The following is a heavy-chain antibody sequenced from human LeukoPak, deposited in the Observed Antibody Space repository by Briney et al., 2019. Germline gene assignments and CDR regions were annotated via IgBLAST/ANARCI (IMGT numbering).Heavy chain of an antibody. V-gene: IGHV3-23*01. CDR3: AKDLPDYGDYVEGY. CDR2: ISGSGGST. CDR1: GFTFSSYA. J-gene: IGHJ4*02. Sequence: PGGSLRLSCAASGFTFSSYAMSWVRQAPGKGLEWVSTISGSGGSTNYADSVKGRFTFSGDNSKNTLYLQVNSLRAEDTAVYYCAKDLPDYGDYVEGYWGQGTLVTVSS. D-gene: IGHD4-17*01.